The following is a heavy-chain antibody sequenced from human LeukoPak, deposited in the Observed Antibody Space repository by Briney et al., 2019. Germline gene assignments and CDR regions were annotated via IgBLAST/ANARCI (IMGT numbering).Heavy chain of an antibody. D-gene: IGHD3-22*01. Sequence: GGSLRLSCAASGLTFSGYWMSWVRQAPGKGLEWVANINQDGSEKYYVDSVMGRFTISRDNARNSLYLQMNSLRVEDTAVYYCARVSLPPTYYYNNGAYYYWGQGTLVTVSS. CDR1: GLTFSGYW. CDR2: INQDGSEK. J-gene: IGHJ4*02. CDR3: ARVSLPPTYYYNNGAYYY. V-gene: IGHV3-7*01.